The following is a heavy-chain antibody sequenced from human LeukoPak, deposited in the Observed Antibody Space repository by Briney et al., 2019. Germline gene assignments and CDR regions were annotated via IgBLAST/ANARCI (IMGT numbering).Heavy chain of an antibody. CDR1: GYTFTSYG. Sequence: ASVKVSCKASGYTFTSYGISWVRQAPGQGLEWMGWISAYNGNTNYAQKLQGRVTMTTDTSTSTAYTELRSLRSDDTAVYYCARDLVVVTATPEIGYYYGMDVWGQGTTVTVSS. CDR3: ARDLVVVTATPEIGYYYGMDV. V-gene: IGHV1-18*01. D-gene: IGHD2-21*02. CDR2: ISAYNGNT. J-gene: IGHJ6*02.